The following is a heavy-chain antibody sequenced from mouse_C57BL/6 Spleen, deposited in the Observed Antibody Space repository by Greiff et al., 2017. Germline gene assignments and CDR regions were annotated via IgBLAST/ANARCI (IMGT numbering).Heavy chain of an antibody. CDR1: GFTFSSYA. CDR2: ISAGDSYT. V-gene: IGHV5-4*01. CDR3: TRVHLGYNDLDYGG. J-gene: IGHJ1*03. Sequence: EVHLVESGGGLVKPGGSLTLSCAASGFTFSSYAMSWVRQTPEKRLEWVATISAGDSYTYYPDKLKGRFTISGDKAKNTLYLEMSQLKSEDTAMDYGTRVHLGYNDLDYGGWGTATTVT. D-gene: IGHD1-1*01.